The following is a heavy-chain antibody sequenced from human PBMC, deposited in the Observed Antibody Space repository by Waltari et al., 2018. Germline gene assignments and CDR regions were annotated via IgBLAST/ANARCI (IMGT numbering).Heavy chain of an antibody. CDR2: ISWDGGST. V-gene: IGHV3-43*01. D-gene: IGHD6-19*01. CDR3: AKDISMKGSGWSDDAFDI. CDR1: GFTFDDYT. J-gene: IGHJ3*02. Sequence: EVQLVESGGVVVQPGGSLRLSCAASGFTFDDYTINWVRQAPGRGLEWVSLISWDGGSTYYADSVKGRFTISRDNSKNSLYLQMNSLRTEDTALYYCAKDISMKGSGWSDDAFDIWGQGTMVTVSS.